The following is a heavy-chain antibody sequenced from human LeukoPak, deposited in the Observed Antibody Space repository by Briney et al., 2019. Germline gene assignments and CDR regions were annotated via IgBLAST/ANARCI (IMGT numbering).Heavy chain of an antibody. CDR1: GFTFSSYW. J-gene: IGHJ5*02. CDR3: ARGEWGPDWFEP. D-gene: IGHD1-26*01. V-gene: IGHV3-7*01. CDR2: IKQDGSEK. Sequence: GGSLRLSCAASGFTFSSYWMSWVRQAPGKGLEWVANIKQDGSEKYYVDSVKGRSTISRDNAKNSLYQQMSSLRAEETAVYYCARGEWGPDWFEPWGQGSLVTVS.